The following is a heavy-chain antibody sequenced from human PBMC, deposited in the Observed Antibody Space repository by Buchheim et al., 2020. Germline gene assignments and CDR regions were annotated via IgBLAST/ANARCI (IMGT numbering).Heavy chain of an antibody. CDR2: ISGRDERT. V-gene: IGHV3-23*01. CDR1: GFSISTYA. Sequence: EVQLLESGGGLVQPGGSLRLSCAASGFSISTYAMSWFRQASGKGLEGVSGISGRDERTFYADSVKGRFTISRDISKNNVYVQMNSLRLEHTSVYYCAGVGAAANIVMFFQHWGQGTL. CDR3: AGVGAAANIVMFFQH. J-gene: IGHJ1*01. D-gene: IGHD6-13*01.